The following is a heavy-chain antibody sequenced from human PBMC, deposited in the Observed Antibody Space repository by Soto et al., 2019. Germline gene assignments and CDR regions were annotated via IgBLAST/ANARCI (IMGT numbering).Heavy chain of an antibody. J-gene: IGHJ4*02. CDR1: GDSVSSVGFH. CDR2: IYNGGST. V-gene: IGHV4-30-4*02. CDR3: ARAPVGLDTISYFDY. D-gene: IGHD3-3*01. Sequence: SETLSLPSTVSGDSVSSVGFHWAWLGRPPGDGLEWIGYIYNGGSTYYRPSLESRMHMSLDETRNHYSLRLTSVTAADTAVYFCARAPVGLDTISYFDYWGQGKLVTVSS.